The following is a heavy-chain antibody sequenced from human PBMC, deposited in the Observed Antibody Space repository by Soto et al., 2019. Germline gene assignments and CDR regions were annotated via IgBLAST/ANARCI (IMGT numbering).Heavy chain of an antibody. Sequence: EMQLVESGGGLVQPGGSLRLSCAASGFTFSDHYMDWVRQAPGKGLEWVGRIRNKANSYATEYAASVKGRFTISRDDSKNSLYLQMNSLRTEATAVYYCARDPLVAGAAAPRGWFDPWGQGTLVTVSS. CDR1: GFTFSDHY. CDR3: ARDPLVAGAAAPRGWFDP. D-gene: IGHD2-2*01. CDR2: IRNKANSYAT. J-gene: IGHJ5*02. V-gene: IGHV3-72*01.